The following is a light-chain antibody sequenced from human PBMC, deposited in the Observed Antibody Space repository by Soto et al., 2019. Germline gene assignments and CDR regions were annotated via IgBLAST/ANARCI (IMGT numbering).Light chain of an antibody. CDR1: SSDVGGYNY. J-gene: IGLJ1*01. CDR3: SSYTSSSSLYV. V-gene: IGLV2-14*01. Sequence: QSVLTQPASVSGSPGQSITISCTGTSSDVGGYNYVSWYQQHPGTAPKLMIYEVSNRPSGLSNRFSGSKSGNTASLTISGLQAEDEADYYCSSYTSSSSLYVFGTGTMVTVL. CDR2: EVS.